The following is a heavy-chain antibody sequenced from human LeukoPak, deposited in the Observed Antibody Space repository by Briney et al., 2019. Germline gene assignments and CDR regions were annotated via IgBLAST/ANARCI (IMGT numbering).Heavy chain of an antibody. Sequence: GASVKVSCKASGYTFTGYYMHWVRQAPGQGLEWMGWINPNSGGTNYAQKFQGRVTMTRDTSISTAYMELSRLRSDDTAVYYCARVVGQTPYNWFDPWGQGTLVTVSS. V-gene: IGHV1-2*02. CDR2: INPNSGGT. CDR1: GYTFTGYY. CDR3: ARVVGQTPYNWFDP. J-gene: IGHJ5*02. D-gene: IGHD1-26*01.